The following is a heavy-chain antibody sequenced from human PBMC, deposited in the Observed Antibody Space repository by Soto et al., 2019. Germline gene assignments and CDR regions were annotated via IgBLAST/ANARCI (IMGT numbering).Heavy chain of an antibody. CDR3: ARQEFSLYSSNWYRLGS. D-gene: IGHD6-13*01. J-gene: IGHJ5*02. Sequence: SETLSLTCRASGGSISSSTSYWGWIRQPPGKGLEWIGSIFYTGNTYYNPSLSSRVTISVSTSKNQFSLKLTSVTAADTAVYSCARQEFSLYSSNWYRLGSWGQGTLVPVSS. CDR1: GGSISSSTSY. CDR2: IFYTGNT. V-gene: IGHV4-39*01.